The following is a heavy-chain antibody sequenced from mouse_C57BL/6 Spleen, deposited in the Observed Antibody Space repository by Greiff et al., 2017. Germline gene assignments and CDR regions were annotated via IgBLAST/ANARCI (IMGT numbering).Heavy chain of an antibody. D-gene: IGHD4-1*01. CDR1: GYTFTSYW. V-gene: IGHV1-69*01. CDR3: ARRGTGTGGFDY. J-gene: IGHJ2*01. CDR2: IDPSDSYT. Sequence: QVQLKQPGAELVMPGASVKLSCKASGYTFTSYWMHWVKQRPGQGLEWIGEIDPSDSYTNYNQKFKGKSTLTVDKSSSTAYMQLSSLTSEDSAVYYCARRGTGTGGFDYWGQGTTLTVSS.